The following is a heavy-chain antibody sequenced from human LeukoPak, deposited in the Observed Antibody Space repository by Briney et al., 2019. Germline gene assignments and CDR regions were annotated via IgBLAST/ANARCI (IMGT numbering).Heavy chain of an antibody. J-gene: IGHJ4*02. CDR1: GYSISSGDY. D-gene: IGHD3-22*01. CDR3: ARAPRDSSSSNYMRRFDY. Sequence: SETLSLTCGVSGYSISSGDYWGWIRQPPGQGLEWTGGIYHSGSTYYNPSLKSRVTMSVDTSKNQFSLKLSSVTAADTAVYYCARAPRDSSSSNYMRRFDYWGQGTLVTVSS. CDR2: IYHSGST. V-gene: IGHV4-38-2*01.